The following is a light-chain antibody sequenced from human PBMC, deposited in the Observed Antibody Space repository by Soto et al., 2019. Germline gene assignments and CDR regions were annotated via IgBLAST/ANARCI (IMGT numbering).Light chain of an antibody. J-gene: IGKJ1*01. CDR1: QSVSSSS. V-gene: IGKV3-20*01. CDR2: GAS. CDR3: QQHGSSPWT. Sequence: VLTQSPGTLSLSPGERATLSCRASQSVSSSSLAWYQQKPGQAPRLLIYGASIRATGIPDRFSGSGSGTDFTLTISRLEPEDFAVYFCQQHGSSPWTFGQGTKVDI.